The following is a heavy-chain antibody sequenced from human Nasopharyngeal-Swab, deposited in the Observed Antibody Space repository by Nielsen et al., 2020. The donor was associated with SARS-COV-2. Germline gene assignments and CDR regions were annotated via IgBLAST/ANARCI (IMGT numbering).Heavy chain of an antibody. CDR3: ARDAPAHYGAFY. D-gene: IGHD4-17*01. CDR1: GFTFSSYS. V-gene: IGHV3-23*01. J-gene: IGHJ4*02. Sequence: GGSLRLSCAASGFTFSSYSMSWLRQASGKGLEWVSTITGNGDTTYYADSVKGRFSISRDSSKNTLYLQMDSLRGEDTAVYYCARDAPAHYGAFYWGRGTLVTVSS. CDR2: ITGNGDTT.